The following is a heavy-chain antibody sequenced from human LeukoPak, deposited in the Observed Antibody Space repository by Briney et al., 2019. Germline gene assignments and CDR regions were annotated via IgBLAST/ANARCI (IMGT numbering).Heavy chain of an antibody. V-gene: IGHV3-48*01. D-gene: IGHD2-15*01. CDR3: AREAEGVYCSH. CDR1: GFTFSSYS. Sequence: GGSLRLSCAASGFTFSSYSMNWVRQAPGKGLEWVSYISSSSSTIYYADSVKGRFTISRDNAKNSLYLQMNSLRAEDTAVYYCAREAEGVYCSHWGEGTVVTVSS. CDR2: ISSSSSTI. J-gene: IGHJ4*02.